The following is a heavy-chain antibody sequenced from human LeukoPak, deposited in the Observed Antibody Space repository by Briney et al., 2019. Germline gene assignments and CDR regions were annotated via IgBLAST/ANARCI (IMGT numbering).Heavy chain of an antibody. D-gene: IGHD3-10*01. V-gene: IGHV3-66*02. J-gene: IGHJ4*02. CDR2: VYSGNDGT. Sequence: PGGSLRLSCAASGFTVSTDNMSWVRQVPGKGLEWVSVVYSGNDGTNYADSVRGRFTISRDDSKNMVYLQMNNLRLEDAAVYYCTKRSRGYYDYWGQGTLVTGSS. CDR1: GFTVSTDN. CDR3: TKRSRGYYDY.